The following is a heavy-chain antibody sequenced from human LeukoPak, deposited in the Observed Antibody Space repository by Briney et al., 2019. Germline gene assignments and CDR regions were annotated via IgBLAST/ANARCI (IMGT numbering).Heavy chain of an antibody. J-gene: IGHJ4*02. D-gene: IGHD3-16*01. CDR3: AFTFGGVMGYFDY. V-gene: IGHV4-38-2*01. CDR1: GYSISSGYY. CDR2: IYHSGST. Sequence: PSETLSLTCAVSGYSISSGYYWGWIRQPPGKGLEWIGSIYHSGSTYYNPSLKSRVTISVDTSKNQFSLKLSSVTAADTAVYYCAFTFGGVMGYFDYWGQGTLVTVPS.